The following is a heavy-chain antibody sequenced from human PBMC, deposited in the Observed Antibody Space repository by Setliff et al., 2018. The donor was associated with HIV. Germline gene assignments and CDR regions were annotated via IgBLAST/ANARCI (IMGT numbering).Heavy chain of an antibody. D-gene: IGHD3-10*01. CDR1: GASIGRRSDC. CDR3: ARGSFIGDYYYFDY. Sequence: PSETLSLTCTVSGASIGRRSDCWTWIRQPPGKGLEWIGYIYTSGSTNYNPSLKSRVTISVDTSKNQFSLKLSSVTAADTAVYYCARGSFIGDYYYFDYWGQGTLVTVSS. V-gene: IGHV4-61*05. J-gene: IGHJ4*02. CDR2: IYTSGST.